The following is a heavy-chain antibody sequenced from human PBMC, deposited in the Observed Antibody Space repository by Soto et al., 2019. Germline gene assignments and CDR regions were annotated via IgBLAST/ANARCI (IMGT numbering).Heavy chain of an antibody. CDR3: ARERPGSQNGFDI. CDR1: GFTVRDYY. CDR2: ISRSGSTT. V-gene: IGHV3-11*01. J-gene: IGHJ3*02. D-gene: IGHD6-25*01. Sequence: GGSLRLSCGASGFTVRDYYMSWIRQAPEKGLEWISSISRSGSTTYYADSVKGRFTISGDYAKNSLDLHMNSLGVDDTAVYYCARERPGSQNGFDIWGQGTLVTVSS.